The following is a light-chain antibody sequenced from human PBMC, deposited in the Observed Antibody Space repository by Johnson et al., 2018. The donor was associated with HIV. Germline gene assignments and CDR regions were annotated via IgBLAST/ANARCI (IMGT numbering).Light chain of an antibody. CDR3: GTWDTSLSAGGV. Sequence: SMLTQPPSVSAAPGQQVTISCSGSSSNIENNYVSWYQVLPGTAHKLLIYKNNERPSGIPERFSGSKSGTSATLGITGLQTGDEADYYCGTWDTSLSAGGVFGTGTKVTDL. V-gene: IGLV1-51*02. CDR1: SSNIENNY. CDR2: KNN. J-gene: IGLJ1*01.